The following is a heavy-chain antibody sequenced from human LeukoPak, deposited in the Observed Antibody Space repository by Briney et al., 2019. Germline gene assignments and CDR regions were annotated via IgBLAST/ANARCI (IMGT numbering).Heavy chain of an antibody. Sequence: ASVKVSCKASGYTFSGYYIHWVRQAPGQGLQWMGWIDPRSGGTNYAQKFKGRLTMTGDTSISTVYMELSSLRSDDTAVYYCARDSPPGGLRFLEWFPHVSFYEYWGQGILVTVSS. CDR2: IDPRSGGT. V-gene: IGHV1-2*02. J-gene: IGHJ4*02. CDR1: GYTFSGYY. CDR3: ARDSPPGGLRFLEWFPHVSFYEY. D-gene: IGHD3-3*01.